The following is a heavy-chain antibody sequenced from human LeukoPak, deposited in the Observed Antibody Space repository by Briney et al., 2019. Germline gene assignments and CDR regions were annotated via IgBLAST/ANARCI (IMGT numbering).Heavy chain of an antibody. CDR1: GFTFSRDA. D-gene: IGHD6-13*01. Sequence: SGGSLRLSCAASGFTFSRDAVNCASQAAGKGLEWVSAVSGSGSSRLYADFGRGRFTISRDNSKNTLYLQMNSLRAEDTAVYYCAKVLGSNWYFFDYWGQGTLVTVSS. CDR3: AKVLGSNWYFFDY. CDR2: VSGSGSSR. J-gene: IGHJ4*02. V-gene: IGHV3-23*01.